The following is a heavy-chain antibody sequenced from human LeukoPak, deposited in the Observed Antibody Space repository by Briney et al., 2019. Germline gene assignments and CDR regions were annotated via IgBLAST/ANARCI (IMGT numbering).Heavy chain of an antibody. CDR1: GFAFSSYA. CDR2: IRGSGGST. Sequence: PGGSLRLSCAASGFAFSSYAMSWVRQAPGKGLEWVSAIRGSGGSTYYADSVKGRFTISRDNSKNTLYLQMNSLRAEDTAVYYCAKVLLWFGESLDYWGQGTLVTVSS. D-gene: IGHD3-10*01. V-gene: IGHV3-23*01. J-gene: IGHJ4*02. CDR3: AKVLLWFGESLDY.